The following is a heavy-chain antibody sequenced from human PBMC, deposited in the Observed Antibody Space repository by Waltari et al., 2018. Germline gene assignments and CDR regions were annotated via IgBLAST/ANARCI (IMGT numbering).Heavy chain of an antibody. CDR3: ARGNWNYDY. Sequence: QVQLVQSGAEVKKPGASVKVSCKASGYTFTSYAMHWVRQAPGQRLEWMGWINAGNGNTKYSQEFQGRVTITRNTSISTAYMELSSLRSEDTAVYYCARGNWNYDYWGQGTLVTVSS. CDR2: INAGNGNT. D-gene: IGHD1-7*01. J-gene: IGHJ4*02. CDR1: GYTFTSYA. V-gene: IGHV1-3*03.